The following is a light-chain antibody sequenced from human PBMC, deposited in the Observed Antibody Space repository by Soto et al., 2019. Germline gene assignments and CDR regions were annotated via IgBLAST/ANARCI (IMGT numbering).Light chain of an antibody. CDR1: QSISST. CDR3: QQYDSSPLT. CDR2: DAS. Sequence: TQSPATLTVSPAKSDTLPCRASQSISSTLAWYQQRPGQAPRLLIYDASTRAAGIPARFSGSGSGTEFTLTISSLQPEDFAVYYCQQYDSSPLTFGRGTKVDIK. V-gene: IGKV3-15*01. J-gene: IGKJ4*01.